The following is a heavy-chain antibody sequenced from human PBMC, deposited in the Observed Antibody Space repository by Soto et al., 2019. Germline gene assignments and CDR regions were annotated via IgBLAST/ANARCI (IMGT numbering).Heavy chain of an antibody. Sequence: ASVKVSCKASGYTFTGYYMHWVRQAPGQGLEWMGWINPNSGGTNYAQKFQGWVTKTRDTSISTAYMELSRLRSDDTAVYYCARGGIYDFWSGEDWFDPWGQGTLVTVSS. D-gene: IGHD3-3*01. V-gene: IGHV1-2*04. CDR1: GYTFTGYY. CDR3: ARGGIYDFWSGEDWFDP. J-gene: IGHJ5*02. CDR2: INPNSGGT.